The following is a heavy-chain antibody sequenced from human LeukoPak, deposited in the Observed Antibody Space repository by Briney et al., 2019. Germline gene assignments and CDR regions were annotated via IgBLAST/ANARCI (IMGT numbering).Heavy chain of an antibody. V-gene: IGHV4-59*01. J-gene: IGHJ5*02. CDR3: ARDKGDYGDYYWFDP. CDR2: IYDSGST. Sequence: SETLSLTCTVSGGSISSYFWSWIRQPPGKGLEWIGYIYDSGSTNYNPSLKSRVTISVDTSKNQFSLKLSSVTAADTAVYYCARDKGDYGDYYWFDPWGQGTLVTVSS. CDR1: GGSISSYF. D-gene: IGHD4-17*01.